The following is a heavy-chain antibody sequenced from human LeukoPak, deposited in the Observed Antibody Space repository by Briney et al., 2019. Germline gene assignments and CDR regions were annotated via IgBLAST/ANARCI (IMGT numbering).Heavy chain of an antibody. CDR2: ISSSGSTI. V-gene: IGHV3-48*03. CDR3: AELGITMIGGV. Sequence: GGSLRLSCAASGFSFSNYGMHWVRQAPGKGLEWVSYISSSGSTIYYADSVKGRFTISRDNAKNSLYLQMNSLRAEDTAVYYCAELGITMIGGVWGKGTTVTISS. J-gene: IGHJ6*04. CDR1: GFSFSNYG. D-gene: IGHD3-10*02.